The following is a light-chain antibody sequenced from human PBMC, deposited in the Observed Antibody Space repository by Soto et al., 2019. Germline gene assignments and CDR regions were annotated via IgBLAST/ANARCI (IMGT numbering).Light chain of an antibody. CDR2: GAS. CDR3: QQYGSSPTWT. CDR1: QSVSISC. V-gene: IGKV3-20*01. Sequence: EIVLTQSPGTLSLSPGERATLSCRASQSVSISCLAWYQQKPGQAPRLLIYGASSRATGIPDRFSGSGSVTDFTLTISRLEPEDFAVYYGQQYGSSPTWTFGQGTKV. J-gene: IGKJ1*01.